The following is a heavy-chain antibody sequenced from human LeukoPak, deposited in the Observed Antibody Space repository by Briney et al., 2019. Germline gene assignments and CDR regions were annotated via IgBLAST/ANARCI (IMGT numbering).Heavy chain of an antibody. V-gene: IGHV3-9*01. CDR2: ISWNSGSI. CDR3: AKDLYGDFTGGDP. Sequence: GGSLRLSCAASGFTFDDYAMHWVRQAPGKGLEWVSGISWNSGSIGYADSVKGRFTISRDNAKNSLYLQMNSLRAEDTALYYCAKDLYGDFTGGDPWGQGTLVTVSS. J-gene: IGHJ5*02. CDR1: GFTFDDYA. D-gene: IGHD4-17*01.